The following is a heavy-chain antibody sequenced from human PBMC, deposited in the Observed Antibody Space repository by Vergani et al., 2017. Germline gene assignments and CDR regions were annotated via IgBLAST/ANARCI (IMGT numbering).Heavy chain of an antibody. CDR1: GGTFSSYA. V-gene: IGHV1-69*01. J-gene: IGHJ2*01. CDR2: IIPIFGTA. Sequence: QVQLVQSGAEVKKPGSSVKVSCKASGGTFSSYAISWVRQAPGQGLEWMGGIIPIFGTANYAQKFQGRVTITADESTSTAYMELSSLRSEDTAVHYCARGPRYSSSSVGGNWYFDLWGRGTLVTVSS. D-gene: IGHD6-6*01. CDR3: ARGPRYSSSSVGGNWYFDL.